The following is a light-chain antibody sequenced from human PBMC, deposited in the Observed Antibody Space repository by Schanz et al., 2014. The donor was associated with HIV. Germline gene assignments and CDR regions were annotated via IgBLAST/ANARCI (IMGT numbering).Light chain of an antibody. CDR3: AVWEDSLKGI. Sequence: QSVLTQPPSVSGAPGQGVTISCTGSSSNIGAGYDVHWYQQLPGTAPKLLIYGNTNRPSGVPDRFSGSKSGTSASLAITGLQSEDEADYYCAVWEDSLKGIFGGGTKLTVL. CDR1: SSNIGAGYD. V-gene: IGLV1-40*01. J-gene: IGLJ2*01. CDR2: GNT.